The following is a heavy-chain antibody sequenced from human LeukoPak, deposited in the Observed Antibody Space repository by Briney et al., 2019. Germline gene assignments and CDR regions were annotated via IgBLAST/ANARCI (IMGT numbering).Heavy chain of an antibody. CDR1: GFTFSSYS. CDR2: ISSSSSTI. D-gene: IGHD6-13*01. CDR3: VSSWYGYVDY. Sequence: HSGGSLRLSCAASGFTFSSYSINWVRQAPGKGLEWVSYISSSSSTIYYADSVKGRFTISRDNAKNSLYLQMNSLRAGDTAVYYCVSSWYGYVDYWGQGTPVTVSS. J-gene: IGHJ4*02. V-gene: IGHV3-48*01.